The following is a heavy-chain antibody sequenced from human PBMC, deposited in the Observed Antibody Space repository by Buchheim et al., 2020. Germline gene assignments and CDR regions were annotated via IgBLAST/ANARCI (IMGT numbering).Heavy chain of an antibody. CDR3: ARRPSGYYYGSGSYRDLHYYYYGIDV. Sequence: QLQLQESGPGLVKPSETLSLTCTVSGGSISSSSYYWGWIRQPPGKGLEWIGSIYYSGSTYYNPSLKSRVTISVDTSQNQFSLKLSSVTAADTAVYYCARRPSGYYYGSGSYRDLHYYYYGIDVWGQGTT. D-gene: IGHD3-10*01. CDR2: IYYSGST. V-gene: IGHV4-39*01. J-gene: IGHJ6*02. CDR1: GGSISSSSYY.